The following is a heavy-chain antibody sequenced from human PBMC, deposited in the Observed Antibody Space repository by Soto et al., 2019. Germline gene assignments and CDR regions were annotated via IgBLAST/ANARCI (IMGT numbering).Heavy chain of an antibody. CDR1: GYTFTGYY. CDR2: INPNSGGT. D-gene: IGHD6-13*01. J-gene: IGHJ6*02. Sequence: QVQLVQSGAEVKKPGASVKVSCKASGYTFTGYYMHWVRQAPGQGLEWMGWINPNSGGTNYAQKFQGRVTMTRDTSISTAYMELSRLRSDDTAVYYCARDPSDSSSWYYYYGMDVCGQGTTVTVSS. V-gene: IGHV1-2*02. CDR3: ARDPSDSSSWYYYYGMDV.